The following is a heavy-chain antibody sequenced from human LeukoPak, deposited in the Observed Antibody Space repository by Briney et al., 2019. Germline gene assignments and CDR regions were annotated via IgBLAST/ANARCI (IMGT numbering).Heavy chain of an antibody. CDR1: GFTFSTYW. Sequence: GGSLRLSCSASGFTFSTYWMSWVRQAPGKGLEWVSAISGSGGSTYYADSVKGRLTISRDNSKNTLYLQMNSLRAEDTAVYYCAKDPTVVTFPEGDYFDYWGQGTLVTVSS. V-gene: IGHV3-23*01. J-gene: IGHJ4*02. CDR2: ISGSGGST. D-gene: IGHD4-23*01. CDR3: AKDPTVVTFPEGDYFDY.